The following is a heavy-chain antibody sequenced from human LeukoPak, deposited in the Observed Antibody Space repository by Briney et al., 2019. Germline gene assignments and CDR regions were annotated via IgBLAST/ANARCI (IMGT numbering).Heavy chain of an antibody. CDR2: IYYSGST. D-gene: IGHD4-17*01. V-gene: IGHV4-31*03. Sequence: PSETLSLTCTVSGGSISSGGYYWSWIRQHPGEGLEWIGYIYYSGSTYYNPSLKSRVTISVDTSKNQFSLKLSSVTAADTAVYYCARDRGGIDYGDSLFDYWGQGTLVTVSS. CDR1: GGSISSGGYY. J-gene: IGHJ4*02. CDR3: ARDRGGIDYGDSLFDY.